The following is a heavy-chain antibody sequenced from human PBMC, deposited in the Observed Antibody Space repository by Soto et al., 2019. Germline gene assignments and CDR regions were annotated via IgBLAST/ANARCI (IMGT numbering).Heavy chain of an antibody. Sequence: VPLAQSGAEVKKPGASVKVSCKTSGDSFNDYYIHWVRQAPGQGLEWMGWINPNGGATKYAQKFQGRVTVTRDTSIRTVYMELSSLRSDDTAVYYCARESGEATATLDYYYFYMDVWGKGTTVTVSS. V-gene: IGHV1-2*02. CDR3: ARESGEATATLDYYYFYMDV. CDR1: GDSFNDYY. J-gene: IGHJ6*03. D-gene: IGHD5-12*01. CDR2: INPNGGAT.